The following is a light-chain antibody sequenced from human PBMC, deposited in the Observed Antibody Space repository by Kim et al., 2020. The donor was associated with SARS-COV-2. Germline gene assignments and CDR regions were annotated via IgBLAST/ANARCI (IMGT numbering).Light chain of an antibody. J-gene: IGLJ3*02. CDR1: SLRSYY. Sequence: SSELTQDPAVSVALGQTVRITCQGDSLRSYYASWYQQKPGQAPVLVIFAKNNRPSGIPDRISGSSSGNTASLTISGAQAEDEADYYCKSRDSSGNRLVFGGGTQVTVL. CDR2: AKN. V-gene: IGLV3-19*01. CDR3: KSRDSSGNRLV.